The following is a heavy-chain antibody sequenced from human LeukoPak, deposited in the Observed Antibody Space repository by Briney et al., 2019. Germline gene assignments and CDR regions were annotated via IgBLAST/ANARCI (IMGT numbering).Heavy chain of an antibody. V-gene: IGHV3-30*03. J-gene: IGHJ5*02. CDR2: ISYDGSNK. CDR3: ARVGSGSGGNWFDP. D-gene: IGHD3-10*01. CDR1: GFTFSSYG. Sequence: GGSLRLSCAASGFTFSSYGMHWVRQAPGKGLEWVAVISYDGSNKYYADSVKGRFTISRDNSKNTLYLQMNSLRAEDTAVYYCARVGSGSGGNWFDPWGQGTLVTVSS.